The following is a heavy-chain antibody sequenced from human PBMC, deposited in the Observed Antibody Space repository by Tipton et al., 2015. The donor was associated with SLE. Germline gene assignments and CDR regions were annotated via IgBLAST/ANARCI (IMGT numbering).Heavy chain of an antibody. D-gene: IGHD1-26*01. Sequence: TLSLTCTVSGGSISSGGYYWSWIRQHPGKGLEWIGHIYYSGSTSYNPSLMSRVTISVDTSKNQFSLKLRSVTAADTAVYYCARGHSGSYYFDYWGQGTPVTVSS. J-gene: IGHJ4*02. CDR2: IYYSGST. V-gene: IGHV4-31*03. CDR3: ARGHSGSYYFDY. CDR1: GGSISSGGYY.